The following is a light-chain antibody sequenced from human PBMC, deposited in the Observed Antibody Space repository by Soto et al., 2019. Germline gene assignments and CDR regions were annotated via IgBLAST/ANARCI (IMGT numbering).Light chain of an antibody. V-gene: IGKV1-39*01. CDR2: GAS. Sequence: DIQMTQSPSSLSASVGDRVTITCRASQSISRYLNWYQQKPGKAPKILIYGASTLQSGVPSRFSGSGSGTDFTLTISSLQHEDFATYFCQQKYRLQRTLGQGTKVDIK. CDR1: QSISRY. J-gene: IGKJ1*01. CDR3: QQKYRLQRT.